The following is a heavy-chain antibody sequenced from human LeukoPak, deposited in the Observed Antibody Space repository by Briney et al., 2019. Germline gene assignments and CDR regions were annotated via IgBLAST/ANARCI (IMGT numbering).Heavy chain of an antibody. Sequence: GGSLRLSCAASGFIFSNYGMHWVRQAPGKGLEWVSAISGSGGSTYYADSVKGRFTISRDNSKNTLYLQMNSLRAEDTAVYYCAKDPYSNYDYWGQGTLVTVSS. CDR1: GFIFSNYG. V-gene: IGHV3-23*01. J-gene: IGHJ4*02. CDR2: ISGSGGST. CDR3: AKDPYSNYDY. D-gene: IGHD4-11*01.